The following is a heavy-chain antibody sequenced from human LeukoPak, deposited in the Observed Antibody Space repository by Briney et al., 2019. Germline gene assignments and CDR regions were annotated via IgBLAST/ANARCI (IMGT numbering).Heavy chain of an antibody. CDR1: GGSISSSNW. CDR3: ASGRRDIVATIIPFDY. V-gene: IGHV4-4*02. D-gene: IGHD5-12*01. CDR2: IYHSGST. Sequence: PSGTLSLTCAVSGGSISSSNWWSWVRQPPGKGLEWIGEIYHSGSTNYNPSLKSRVTISVDKSKNQFSLKLSSVTAADTAVYYCASGRRDIVATIIPFDYWGQGTLVTVSS. J-gene: IGHJ4*02.